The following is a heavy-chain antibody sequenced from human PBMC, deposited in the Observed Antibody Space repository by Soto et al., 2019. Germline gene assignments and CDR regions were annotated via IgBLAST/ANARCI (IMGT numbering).Heavy chain of an antibody. J-gene: IGHJ6*02. CDR2: IYYSGST. V-gene: IGHV4-31*03. D-gene: IGHD4-17*01. Sequence: QVRLEESGPGLVKPSETLSLICSVSGGSVNNAHYFWNWIRHHPENGLEWIGYIYYSGSTRYNPSFKTRATLSRDTTKNQFSLRRNSVTGADTTVYFCARDADYGGSRGGMDVWGRGTTVTVSS. CDR1: GGSVNNAHYF. CDR3: ARDADYGGSRGGMDV.